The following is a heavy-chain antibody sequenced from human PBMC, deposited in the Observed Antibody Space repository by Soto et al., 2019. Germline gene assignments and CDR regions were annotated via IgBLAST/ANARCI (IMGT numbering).Heavy chain of an antibody. CDR1: CGSIISGDYY. J-gene: IGHJ4*02. D-gene: IGHD2-15*01. CDR2: IYYSGST. Sequence: LFLTCTLSCGSIISGDYYWSWISHHPVKGLEWIGYIYYSGSTYYNPSLKSRIALSVDTSKNQFSLKLSSVTAADTAVYYCARGHKYCSGGSCYYFDYWGQGTLVTVSS. CDR3: ARGHKYCSGGSCYYFDY. V-gene: IGHV4-31*03.